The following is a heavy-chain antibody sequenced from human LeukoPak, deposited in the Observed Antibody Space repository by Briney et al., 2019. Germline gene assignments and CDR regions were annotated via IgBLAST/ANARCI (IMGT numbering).Heavy chain of an antibody. CDR2: IYTSGST. D-gene: IGHD3-16*01. CDR1: GGAISSYH. V-gene: IGHV4-4*07. CDR3: ARVGDYALKD. J-gene: IGHJ4*02. Sequence: SETLSLTCTVSGGAISSYHWSWIRQPAGKGLEWIGRIYTSGSTNYNPSLKSRVTMSVDTSKNQFSLKLSSLTAVDTAVYYCARVGDYALKDWGQGTLVTVSS.